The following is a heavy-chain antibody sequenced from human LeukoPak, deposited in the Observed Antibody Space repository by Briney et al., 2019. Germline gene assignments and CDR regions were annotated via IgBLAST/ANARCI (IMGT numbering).Heavy chain of an antibody. CDR1: GYTFTGYY. CDR3: ARAVCSTSCYLFDY. CDR2: INPNSGGT. D-gene: IGHD2-2*01. Sequence: ASVTVSCKASGYTFTGYYMHWVRQAPGQGLEWMGWINPNSGGTNYAQKFQGWVTMTRDTSISTACMELSRLRSDDTAVYYCARAVCSTSCYLFDYWGQGTLVTVSS. J-gene: IGHJ4*02. V-gene: IGHV1-2*04.